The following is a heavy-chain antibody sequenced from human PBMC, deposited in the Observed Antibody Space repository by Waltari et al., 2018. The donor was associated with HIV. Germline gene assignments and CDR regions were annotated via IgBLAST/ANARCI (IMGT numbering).Heavy chain of an antibody. Sequence: QVQLQESGPGLVKSSQTLSLTCTVSGGSISSGGYYWNWIRQHPGKGLEWLGYIQHSGSTYYNPSLKSRVSISVNTSKNQFSLNLTSVTAADTAVYYCARVSDSYGTVFEYWGQGTLVSVSS. V-gene: IGHV4-31*03. CDR1: GGSISSGGYY. J-gene: IGHJ4*02. CDR3: ARVSDSYGTVFEY. CDR2: IQHSGST. D-gene: IGHD3-10*01.